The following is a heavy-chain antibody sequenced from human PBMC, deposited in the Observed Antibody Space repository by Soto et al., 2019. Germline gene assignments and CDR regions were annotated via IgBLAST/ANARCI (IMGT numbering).Heavy chain of an antibody. CDR2: ISAYNGNT. Sequence: ASVKVSCKASGYTFTSYGISWVRQAPGQGLEWMGWISAYNGNTNYAQKLQGRVTMTTDTSTSTAYMELSSLRSEDTAVYYCARNSATYYDFWSGYYSVPTGANDAFDIWGQGTMVTVSS. CDR1: GYTFTSYG. D-gene: IGHD3-3*01. V-gene: IGHV1-18*01. J-gene: IGHJ3*02. CDR3: ARNSATYYDFWSGYYSVPTGANDAFDI.